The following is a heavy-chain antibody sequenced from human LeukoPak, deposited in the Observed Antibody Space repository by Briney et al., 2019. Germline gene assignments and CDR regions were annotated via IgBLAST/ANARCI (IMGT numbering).Heavy chain of an antibody. D-gene: IGHD5-12*01. Sequence: GASVKVSCKASGYTFTGYYMHWVRQAPGQGLEWMGWINPNSGGTNYAQKFQGRVTMTRDTSINTAYMELSRLRSDDTAVYYCARDAAGYDLGVDYWGQGTLVTVSS. J-gene: IGHJ4*02. CDR3: ARDAAGYDLGVDY. V-gene: IGHV1-2*02. CDR2: INPNSGGT. CDR1: GYTFTGYY.